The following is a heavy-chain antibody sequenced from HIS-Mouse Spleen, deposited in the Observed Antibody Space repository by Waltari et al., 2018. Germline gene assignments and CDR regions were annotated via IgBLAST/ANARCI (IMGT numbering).Heavy chain of an antibody. Sequence: QLQLQESGPGLVKPSETLSLTCTVSGGSISSSSYYWGWVRQPRGKGVGWIGSIYYRGSTYYNPSPKGRVTISEDTSKNQFALKLSSVTAADTAVYYCARKRTASGWFDPWGQGTLVTVSS. J-gene: IGHJ5*02. D-gene: IGHD2-21*02. V-gene: IGHV4-39*01. CDR3: ARKRTASGWFDP. CDR2: IYYRGST. CDR1: GGSISSSSYY.